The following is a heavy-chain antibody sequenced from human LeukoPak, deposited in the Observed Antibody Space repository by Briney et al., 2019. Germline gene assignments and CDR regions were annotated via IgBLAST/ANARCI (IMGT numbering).Heavy chain of an antibody. CDR3: AKSIAVAGPPWFDP. CDR1: GFTLRSYT. D-gene: IGHD6-19*01. V-gene: IGHV3-21*04. J-gene: IGHJ5*02. CDR2: IGISSNKI. Sequence: GGSLRLSCAASGFTLRSYTMNWVRQAPGKGLEWVSSIGISSNKIYYADSVKGRFIISRDNSKNTLYLQMNSLRAEDTAVYYCAKSIAVAGPPWFDPWGQGTLVTVSS.